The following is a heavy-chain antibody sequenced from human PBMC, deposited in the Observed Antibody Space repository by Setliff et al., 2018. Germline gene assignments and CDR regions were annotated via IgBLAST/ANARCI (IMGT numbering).Heavy chain of an antibody. CDR3: ARLPSTGSAFFQH. CDR2: IFPADSET. D-gene: IGHD1-1*01. CDR1: GYNFNSHW. J-gene: IGHJ1*01. Sequence: GESLKISCATSGYNFNSHWIAWVRQVPGGGLEWMGLIFPADSETRYSPSFQGQFTMSVDTSINTAYLQWNSLKASDTALYFCARLPSTGSAFFQHWGQGTRVTVSS. V-gene: IGHV5-51*01.